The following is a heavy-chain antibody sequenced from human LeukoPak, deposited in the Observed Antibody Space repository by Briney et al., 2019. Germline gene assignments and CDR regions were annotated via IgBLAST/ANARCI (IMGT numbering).Heavy chain of an antibody. CDR2: IYYSGKT. Sequence: ASETLCLTRALPGGSISSHFLSWIRQPPGKGLQWIGYIYYSGKTYYSPSLHSRVTISLDTSNKRFSLKLSSVTAADTAVYYCARLLDNDSSGDPAATDISGQRTMVTVSS. V-gene: IGHV4-59*11. J-gene: IGHJ3*02. CDR1: GGSISSHF. CDR3: ARLLDNDSSGDPAATDI. D-gene: IGHD3-22*01.